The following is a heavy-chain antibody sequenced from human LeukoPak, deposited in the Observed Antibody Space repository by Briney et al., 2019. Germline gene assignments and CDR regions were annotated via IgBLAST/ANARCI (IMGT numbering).Heavy chain of an antibody. CDR1: SLTFSSYS. V-gene: IGHV3-48*02. CDR2: ISSSSFTI. Sequence: PGGSLRLSCAASSLTFSSYSMNWVRQAPGKGLEWVSYISSSSFTIYYADSVKGRFTISRDNAKNSLSLQMNSLRDEDTAVYYCARDQLQYCTCAFDAPDIWGQGTMVTVSS. D-gene: IGHD6-6*01. J-gene: IGHJ3*02. CDR3: ARDQLQYCTCAFDAPDI.